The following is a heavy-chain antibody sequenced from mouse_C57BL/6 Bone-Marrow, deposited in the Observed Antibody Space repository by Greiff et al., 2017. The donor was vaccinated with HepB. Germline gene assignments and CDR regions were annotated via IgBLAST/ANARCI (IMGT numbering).Heavy chain of an antibody. V-gene: IGHV5-12*01. CDR2: ISNGGGST. J-gene: IGHJ1*03. CDR3: ARPYGSSPWYFDV. Sequence: EVQLVESGGGLVQPGGSLKLSCAASGFTFSDYYMYWVRQTPEKRLEWVAYISNGGGSTYYPDTVKGRFTISRDNAKNTLYLQMSRLKSEDTAMYYCARPYGSSPWYFDVWGTGTTVTVSS. CDR1: GFTFSDYY. D-gene: IGHD1-1*01.